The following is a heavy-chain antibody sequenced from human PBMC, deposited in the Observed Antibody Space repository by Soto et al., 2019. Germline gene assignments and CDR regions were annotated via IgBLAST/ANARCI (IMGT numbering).Heavy chain of an antibody. J-gene: IGHJ4*02. Sequence: SVKVSCKASGGTFSSYAISWVRQAPGQGLEWMGGIIPIFGTANYAQKFQGRVTITADESTSTAYMELSSLRSEDTAVYYCARGGHYDILTDYSPLDYWGQGTLVTVSS. CDR3: ARGGHYDILTDYSPLDY. CDR1: GGTFSSYA. V-gene: IGHV1-69*13. CDR2: IIPIFGTA. D-gene: IGHD3-9*01.